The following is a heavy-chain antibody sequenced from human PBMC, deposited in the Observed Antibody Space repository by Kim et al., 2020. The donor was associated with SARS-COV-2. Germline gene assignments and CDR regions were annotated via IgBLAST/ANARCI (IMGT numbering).Heavy chain of an antibody. J-gene: IGHJ4*02. CDR3: ARVEPGYYDFWSGYSYYFDY. V-gene: IGHV1-18*01. CDR1: GYTFTSYG. Sequence: ASVKVSCKASGYTFTSYGTSWVRQAPGQGLEWMGWISAYNGNTNYAQKLQGRVTMTTDTSTSTAYMELRSLRSDDTAVYYCARVEPGYYDFWSGYSYYFDYWGQGTLVTVSS. CDR2: ISAYNGNT. D-gene: IGHD3-3*01.